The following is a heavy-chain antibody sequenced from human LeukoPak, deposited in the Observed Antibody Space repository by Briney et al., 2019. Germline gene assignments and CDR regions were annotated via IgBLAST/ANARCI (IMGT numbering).Heavy chain of an antibody. CDR2: INHSGST. V-gene: IGHV4-34*01. Sequence: SETLSLTCAVYGGSFSGYYWSWIRQPPGKGLEWIGEINHSGSTNYNPSLKSRVTISVDTSKNQFSLKLSSVTAADTAVYYCATGLYAIFDPWGQGTLVTVSS. J-gene: IGHJ5*02. D-gene: IGHD2-8*01. CDR3: ATGLYAIFDP. CDR1: GGSFSGYY.